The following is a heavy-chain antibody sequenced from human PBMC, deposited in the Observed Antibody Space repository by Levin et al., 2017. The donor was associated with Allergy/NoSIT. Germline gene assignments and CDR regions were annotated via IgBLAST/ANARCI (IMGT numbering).Heavy chain of an antibody. CDR3: AKDYLNDYGDFRN. D-gene: IGHD4-17*01. Sequence: PGGSLRLSCAASGFTFSSYGMHWVRQAPGKGLEWVAVISYDGSNKYYADSVKGRFTISRDNSKNTLYLQINSLRTEDTAVYYCAKDYLNDYGDFRNWGQGTLITVSS. CDR1: GFTFSSYG. CDR2: ISYDGSNK. J-gene: IGHJ4*02. V-gene: IGHV3-30*18.